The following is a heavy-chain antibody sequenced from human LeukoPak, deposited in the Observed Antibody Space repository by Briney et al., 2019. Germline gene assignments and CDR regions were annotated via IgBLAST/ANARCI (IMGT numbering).Heavy chain of an antibody. CDR1: EFTFSSYE. CDR3: ATYYYDSSAQRGNDAFDI. Sequence: GGSLSLSRAASEFTFSSYEMNWVRQAPGKGLEWVSYISSSGSTIYYADSVKGRLTVSRDNAKKSLYLQMNSLRAEDTAIYYCATYYYDSSAQRGNDAFDIWGQGTLVTVSS. J-gene: IGHJ3*02. CDR2: ISSSGSTI. D-gene: IGHD3-22*01. V-gene: IGHV3-48*03.